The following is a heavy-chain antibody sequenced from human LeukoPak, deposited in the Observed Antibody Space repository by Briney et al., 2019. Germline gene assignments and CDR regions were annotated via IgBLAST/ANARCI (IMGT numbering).Heavy chain of an antibody. CDR1: GFTFSDYY. CDR2: ISSSGSTI. J-gene: IGHJ5*02. Sequence: GGSLRLSCAASGFTFSDYYMSWIRQAPGKGLEWVSYISSSGSTIYYADSVKGRFTISRDNAKNPLYLQMNSLRAEDTAVYYCARDGVYDSSGYPGAWGQGTLVTVSS. D-gene: IGHD3-22*01. CDR3: ARDGVYDSSGYPGA. V-gene: IGHV3-11*01.